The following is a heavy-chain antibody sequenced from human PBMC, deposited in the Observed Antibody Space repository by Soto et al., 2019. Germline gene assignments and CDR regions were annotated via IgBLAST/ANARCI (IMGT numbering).Heavy chain of an antibody. J-gene: IGHJ4*02. CDR1: GFTFSSYW. V-gene: IGHV3-7*05. Sequence: GGSLRLSCAASGFTFSSYWMSWVRQAPGKGLEWVANIKQDGSEKYYVDSVKGRFTISRDNAKNSLYLQMNSLRAEDTAVYYCASDPGVGRSDYWGQGTLVTVSS. CDR3: ASDPGVGRSDY. D-gene: IGHD3-10*01. CDR2: IKQDGSEK.